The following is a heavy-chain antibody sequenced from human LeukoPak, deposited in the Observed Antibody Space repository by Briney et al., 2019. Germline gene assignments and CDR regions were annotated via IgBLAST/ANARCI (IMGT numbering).Heavy chain of an antibody. CDR1: GGSISSGGYY. Sequence: PSQTLSLTCTVSGGSISSGGYYWSWIRQHPGKGLEWIGYIYYSGSTYYNPSLKSRVTISVDMSKNQSSLKLSSVTAADTAVYYCARVCYYDSSGYCYWGQGTLVTVSS. CDR2: IYYSGST. D-gene: IGHD3-22*01. CDR3: ARVCYYDSSGYCY. J-gene: IGHJ4*02. V-gene: IGHV4-31*03.